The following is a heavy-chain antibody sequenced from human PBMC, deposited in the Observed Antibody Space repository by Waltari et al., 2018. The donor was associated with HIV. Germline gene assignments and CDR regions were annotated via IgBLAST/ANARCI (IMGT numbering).Heavy chain of an antibody. Sequence: LRLSCAASGFALRSYVMSWVRQAPGKGLEWVSTISGSDGNTYYPDSVQGRFTISRDNSKNTLFLQLNSLRAEDTAVYYCAILIAAAGDFDYWGQGTLVTVSS. J-gene: IGHJ4*02. D-gene: IGHD6-13*01. CDR2: ISGSDGNT. CDR1: GFALRSYV. CDR3: AILIAAAGDFDY. V-gene: IGHV3-23*01.